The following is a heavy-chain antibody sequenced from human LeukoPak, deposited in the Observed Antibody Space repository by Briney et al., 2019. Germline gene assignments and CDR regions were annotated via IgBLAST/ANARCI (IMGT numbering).Heavy chain of an antibody. CDR3: GRGSVGFGELNY. Sequence: PGGSLRLSCAASGFTFSNYWMSWVRQAPGKGLEWVANIQQDGSEKYYVDSVKGRFTISRDNANNLLYLQMNSLRAEDTAVYYCGRGSVGFGELNYWGQGTLVTVSS. J-gene: IGHJ4*02. CDR2: IQQDGSEK. V-gene: IGHV3-7*04. D-gene: IGHD3-10*01. CDR1: GFTFSNYW.